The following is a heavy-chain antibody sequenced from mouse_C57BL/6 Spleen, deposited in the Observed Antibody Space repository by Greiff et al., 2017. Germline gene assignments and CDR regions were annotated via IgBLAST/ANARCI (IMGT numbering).Heavy chain of an antibody. CDR3: SSSEGGSSYVRYFDV. D-gene: IGHD1-1*01. J-gene: IGHJ1*03. V-gene: IGHV1-39*01. Sequence: VQLQQSGPELVKPGASVKISCKASGYSFTDYNMNWVKQSNGKSLEWIGEINPNNGTTSHNQKFKGKATLTVEQASSTAYMQLNSLTSEDSAVYYCSSSEGGSSYVRYFDVWGTGTTLTVSS. CDR2: INPNNGTT. CDR1: GYSFTDYN.